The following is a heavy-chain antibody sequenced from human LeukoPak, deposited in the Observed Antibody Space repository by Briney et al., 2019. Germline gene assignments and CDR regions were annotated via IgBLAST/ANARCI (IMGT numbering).Heavy chain of an antibody. V-gene: IGHV3-74*01. CDR2: CDSDGSST. D-gene: IGHD2-8*02. Sequence: PGRSLRLSCAASGFTFSIYWMYWVRQAPGKGLMWVSRCDSDGSSTTYADSVKGRFTISRDNSKNTLYLQMNSLRAEDTAVYYCAKDLFGGVAGVLDYWGQGTLVTVSS. J-gene: IGHJ4*02. CDR3: AKDLFGGVAGVLDY. CDR1: GFTFSIYW.